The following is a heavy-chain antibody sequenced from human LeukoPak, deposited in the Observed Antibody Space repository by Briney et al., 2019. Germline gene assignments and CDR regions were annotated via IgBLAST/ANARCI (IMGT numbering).Heavy chain of an antibody. V-gene: IGHV3-53*03. CDR1: GFTVSSNS. CDR3: ARGYCRSTTSCYFDY. Sequence: GGSLRLSCTVSGFTVSSNSMSWVRQAPGKGLEWVSFIYSDNTHYSDSVKGRFTISRDNSKDTLYLQMNSLKTEDTAVYYCARGYCRSTTSCYFDYWGQGTLVTVSS. D-gene: IGHD2/OR15-2a*01. J-gene: IGHJ4*02. CDR2: IYSDNT.